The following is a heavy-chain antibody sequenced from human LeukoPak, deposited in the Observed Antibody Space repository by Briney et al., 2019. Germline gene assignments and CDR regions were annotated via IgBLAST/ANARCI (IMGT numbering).Heavy chain of an antibody. CDR3: ARRTVGAIYYYYYMDV. CDR2: INHSGST. CDR1: GGSFSGYY. Sequence: SETPSLTCAVYGGSFSGYYWSWIRQPPGKGLEWIGEINHSGSTNYNPSLKSRVTISVDTSKNQFSLKLSSVTAADTAVYYCARRTVGAIYYYYYMDVWGKGTTVTISS. D-gene: IGHD1-26*01. J-gene: IGHJ6*03. V-gene: IGHV4-34*01.